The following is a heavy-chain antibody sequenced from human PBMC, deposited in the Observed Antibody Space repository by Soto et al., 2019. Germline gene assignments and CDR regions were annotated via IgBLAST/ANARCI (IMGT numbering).Heavy chain of an antibody. CDR3: AVYRFSGKICSKFDY. Sequence: SETLSLTCTVSGVVLGSDAYYWCWIRQHPGKGLEWIGSIYHTGSTYYNPSLKIRVLISLYTSQNQFFLRLISVTAADTAVYFCAVYRFSGKICSKFDYWGQGSLVTVSS. V-gene: IGHV4-31*03. D-gene: IGHD3-16*02. CDR1: GVVLGSDAYY. J-gene: IGHJ4*02. CDR2: IYHTGST.